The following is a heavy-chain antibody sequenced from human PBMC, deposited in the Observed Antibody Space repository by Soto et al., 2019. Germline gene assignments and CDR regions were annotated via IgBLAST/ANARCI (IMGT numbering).Heavy chain of an antibody. CDR1: GFTVSSYH. V-gene: IGHV3-66*01. CDR3: AREAGYDFWSGYSLNWFDP. J-gene: IGHJ5*02. CDR2: IYTAGSA. Sequence: GGSLRLSCAASGFTVSSYHMSWVRQAPGKGLEWVSIIYTAGSADFADSVKGRFTISRDNSKNTLYLQMNSLRDEDTAVYYCAREAGYDFWSGYSLNWFDPWGQGTLVTVSS. D-gene: IGHD3-3*01.